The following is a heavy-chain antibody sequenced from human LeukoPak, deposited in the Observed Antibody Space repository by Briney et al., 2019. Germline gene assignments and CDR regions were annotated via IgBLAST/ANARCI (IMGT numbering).Heavy chain of an antibody. D-gene: IGHD6-13*01. V-gene: IGHV3-74*01. CDR3: ARDPYSSSCTNYYYDYGMDV. CDR1: GFTFSSYW. J-gene: IGHJ6*02. Sequence: GGSLRLSCAASGFTFSSYWMHWVRQAPGKGLVWVSRINSDGSSTSYADSVKGRFTISRDNAKNTLYLQMNSLRAEDTAVYYCARDPYSSSCTNYYYDYGMDVWGQGTTVTVSS. CDR2: INSDGSST.